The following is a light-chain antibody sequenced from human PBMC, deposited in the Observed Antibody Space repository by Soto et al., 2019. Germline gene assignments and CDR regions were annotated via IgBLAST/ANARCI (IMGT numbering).Light chain of an antibody. CDR3: QQYNRYSRT. V-gene: IGKV1-8*01. J-gene: IGKJ3*01. CDR2: AAS. CDR1: QGISSY. Sequence: AIRMTQSPSSFSASTGDRVTITCRASQGISSYLAWYQQKPGKAPKLLIYAASTLQSGVPSRFSGSGSGTDFTLTISCLQSEDFATYYCQQYNRYSRTFGPGTKVDIK.